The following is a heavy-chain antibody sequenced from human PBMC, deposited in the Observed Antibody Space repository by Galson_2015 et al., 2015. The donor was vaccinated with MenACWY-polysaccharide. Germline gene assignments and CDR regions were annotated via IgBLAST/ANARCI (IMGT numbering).Heavy chain of an antibody. CDR1: GFTFSSYW. CDR2: INSDGSST. CDR3: ATPHDCGWKGGFQP. V-gene: IGHV3-74*01. D-gene: IGHD6-19*01. Sequence: SLKLSCAASGFTFSSYWMHWVRQAPGKGLEWVSRINSDGSSTSYADSVKGRFTISRDNAKNTLYLQMNSLRAEDTALYYCATPHDCGWKGGFQPWGQGTLDPVSS. J-gene: IGHJ1*01.